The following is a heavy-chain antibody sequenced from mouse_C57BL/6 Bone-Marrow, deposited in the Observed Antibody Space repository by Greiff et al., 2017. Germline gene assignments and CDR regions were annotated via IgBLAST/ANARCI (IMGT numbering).Heavy chain of an antibody. V-gene: IGHV1-76*01. CDR3: ARSGYYGSSYFDY. J-gene: IGHJ2*01. CDR2: IYPGSGNT. CDR1: GYTFTDYY. D-gene: IGHD1-1*01. Sequence: VKLMESGAELVRPGASVKLSCKASGYTFTDYYINWVKQRPGQGLEWIARIYPGSGNTYYNEKFKGKATLTAEKSSSTAYMQLSSLTSEDSAVYFCARSGYYGSSYFDYWGQGTTLTVSS.